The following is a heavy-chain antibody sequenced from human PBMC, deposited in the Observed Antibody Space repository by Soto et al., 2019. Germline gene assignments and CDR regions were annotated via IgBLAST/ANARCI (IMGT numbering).Heavy chain of an antibody. V-gene: IGHV3-21*04. Sequence: EVQLVESGGGLVKPGESLRLSCAASGFTFNYFTMYWVRQAPGKGLEWVASISSSSSHKYSADSVRGRFTFSRDNANNSLYLQMNSLRVEDTAVYYCARLRSDAFDIWGQGTLVTVSS. D-gene: IGHD4-17*01. CDR3: ARLRSDAFDI. J-gene: IGHJ3*02. CDR1: GFTFNYFT. CDR2: ISSSSSHK.